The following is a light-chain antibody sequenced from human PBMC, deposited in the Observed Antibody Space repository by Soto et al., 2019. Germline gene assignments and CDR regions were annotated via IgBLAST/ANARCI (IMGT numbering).Light chain of an antibody. CDR2: WAT. CDR3: HQYFRSPLT. Sequence: LQTKGQPPKLLTYWATTRESGVPDRFSGSGSGPDFTLTVSGLQAEDVAIYYCHQYFRSPLTFGGGTKVDI. V-gene: IGKV4-1*01. J-gene: IGKJ4*01.